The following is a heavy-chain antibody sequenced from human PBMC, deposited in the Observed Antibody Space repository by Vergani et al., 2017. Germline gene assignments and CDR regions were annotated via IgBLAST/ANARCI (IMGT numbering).Heavy chain of an antibody. D-gene: IGHD3-16*01. CDR3: AKHFRGWGIDY. Sequence: QVQLVESGGGVVQRGGSLRLSCATSGFTLSNYDMQCIRQGPGKGLEFVAFIQFDGRNQYYADSVRGRFTPSRDFSKNTLYLQMNSLRTDDTATYYCAKHFRGWGIDYWGQGTQVIV. J-gene: IGHJ4*01. V-gene: IGHV3-30*02. CDR1: GFTLSNYD. CDR2: IQFDGRNQ.